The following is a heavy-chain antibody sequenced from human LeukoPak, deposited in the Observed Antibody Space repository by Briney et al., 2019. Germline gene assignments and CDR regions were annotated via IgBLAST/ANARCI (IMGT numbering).Heavy chain of an antibody. Sequence: ASVKVSCKASGGTFSSYAISWVRQAPGQGLEWMGRIIPILGIANYAQRFQGRVTITADESTSTAYMEVSSLRFEDTAVYYCARLYDSSGYYFDYWGQGTLVTVSS. J-gene: IGHJ4*02. V-gene: IGHV1-69*04. CDR1: GGTFSSYA. D-gene: IGHD3-22*01. CDR2: IIPILGIA. CDR3: ARLYDSSGYYFDY.